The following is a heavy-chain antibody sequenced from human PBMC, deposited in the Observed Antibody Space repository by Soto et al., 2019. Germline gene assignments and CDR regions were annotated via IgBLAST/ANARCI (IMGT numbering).Heavy chain of an antibody. V-gene: IGHV1-2*02. CDR3: AREATMVRGVIIFGWFDP. Sequence: ASVKVSCKASGYTFTGYYMHWVRQAPGQGLEWMGWINPNSGGTNYAQKFQGRVTMTRDTSISTAYMELSRLRSDDTAVYYCAREATMVRGVIIFGWFDPWGQGTLVTVSS. J-gene: IGHJ5*02. CDR1: GYTFTGYY. CDR2: INPNSGGT. D-gene: IGHD3-10*01.